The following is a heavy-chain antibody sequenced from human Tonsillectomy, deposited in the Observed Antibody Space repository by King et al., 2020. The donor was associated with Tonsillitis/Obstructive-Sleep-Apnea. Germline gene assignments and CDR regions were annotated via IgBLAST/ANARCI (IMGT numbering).Heavy chain of an antibody. J-gene: IGHJ4*02. Sequence: DVQLVESGGGLVQPGGSLRLSCSASGFTFSSYAMHWVRQAPGKGLEYVSAISSNGGSTYYADSVKGRFTISRDNSKNTLYLQMSSLRAEDTAVYYCVKDPDCSSTSCHGSRGYWGQGTLVTVSS. CDR3: VKDPDCSSTSCHGSRGY. D-gene: IGHD2-2*01. CDR1: GFTFSSYA. V-gene: IGHV3-64D*06. CDR2: ISSNGGST.